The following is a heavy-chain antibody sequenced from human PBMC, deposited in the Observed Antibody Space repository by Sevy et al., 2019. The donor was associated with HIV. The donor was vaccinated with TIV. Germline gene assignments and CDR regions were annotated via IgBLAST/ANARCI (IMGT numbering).Heavy chain of an antibody. J-gene: IGHJ3*02. CDR1: GFTFSSYA. V-gene: IGHV3-23*01. CDR3: AKDLGELLCFDTNYAFDI. D-gene: IGHD3-10*01. Sequence: GGSLRLSCAASGFTFSSYAMSWVRQAPGKALEWVSAISGSGGSTYYADSVKGRFTISRDNSKNTLYLQMNSLRAEDTAVYYCAKDLGELLCFDTNYAFDIWGQGTMVTVSS. CDR2: ISGSGGST.